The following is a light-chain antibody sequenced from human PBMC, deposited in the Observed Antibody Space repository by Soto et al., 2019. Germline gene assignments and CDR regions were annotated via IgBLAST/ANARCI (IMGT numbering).Light chain of an antibody. V-gene: IGKV3-20*01. Sequence: EIVFTQSPGTLSLSPGERATLSCRASQSINNNYLAWFQQKPGQAPRLLIHGASIRATAIPDRFSGSASGTDFTLTISRLEPEDFAVYYCQQHGSSPWTFGQGTKVDIK. CDR1: QSINNNY. CDR2: GAS. CDR3: QQHGSSPWT. J-gene: IGKJ1*01.